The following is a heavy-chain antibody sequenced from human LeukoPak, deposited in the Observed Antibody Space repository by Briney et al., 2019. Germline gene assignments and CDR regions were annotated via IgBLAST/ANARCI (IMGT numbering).Heavy chain of an antibody. CDR3: AREIVPQTAAGTNFDY. D-gene: IGHD6-13*01. J-gene: IGHJ4*02. Sequence: GASVKVSCKASGYTFTSYYMHWVRQAPGQGLEWMGIINPSGGSTSYAQKFQGRVTMTRDTSTSTVYMEPSSLRSEDTAVYYCAREIVPQTAAGTNFDYCGQGTLVTVSS. CDR1: GYTFTSYY. V-gene: IGHV1-46*01. CDR2: INPSGGST.